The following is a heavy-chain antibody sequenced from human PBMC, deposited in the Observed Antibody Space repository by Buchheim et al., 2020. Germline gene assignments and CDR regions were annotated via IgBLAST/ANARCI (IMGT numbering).Heavy chain of an antibody. D-gene: IGHD2-2*01. CDR3: ARAPRYCSSTSCYWNYYYGMDV. V-gene: IGHV4-39*07. Sequence: QLQLQESGPGLVKPSETLSLTCTVSGGSISSSSYYWGWIRQPPGKGLEWIGSIYYSGSTYYNPSLQSRVTISVDTSKNPFSLKLSSVTAADTAVYYCARAPRYCSSTSCYWNYYYGMDVWGQGTT. J-gene: IGHJ6*02. CDR1: GGSISSSSYY. CDR2: IYYSGST.